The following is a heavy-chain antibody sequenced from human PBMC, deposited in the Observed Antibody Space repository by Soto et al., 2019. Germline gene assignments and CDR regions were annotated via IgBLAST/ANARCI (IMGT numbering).Heavy chain of an antibody. CDR1: DGSVSRGSYY. CDR2: IYYSGST. J-gene: IGHJ6*02. D-gene: IGHD1-1*01. V-gene: IGHV4-61*01. Sequence: SSETLSLTCTVSDGSVSRGSYYWCWMRQPPGKGLGWIGYIYYSGSTNYNPSLKSRVTISVDTSKNRFSLKLSSVTAADTAVYYCARDRGTKHRHGMDVWGQGTTVTVSS. CDR3: ARDRGTKHRHGMDV.